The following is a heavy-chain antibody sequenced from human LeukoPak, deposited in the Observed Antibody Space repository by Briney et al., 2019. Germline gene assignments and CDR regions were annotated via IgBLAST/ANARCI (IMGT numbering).Heavy chain of an antibody. Sequence: PSETLSLTCVMYGGSFSPYYWSWIRQPPGKGLEWIGRIYTSGSTNYNPSLKSRVTISVDTSKNQFSLKLSSVTAADTAVYYCARDPYCGGDCYEAFDIWGQGTMVTVSS. CDR1: GGSFSPYY. J-gene: IGHJ3*02. CDR3: ARDPYCGGDCYEAFDI. CDR2: IYTSGST. V-gene: IGHV4-4*08. D-gene: IGHD2-21*02.